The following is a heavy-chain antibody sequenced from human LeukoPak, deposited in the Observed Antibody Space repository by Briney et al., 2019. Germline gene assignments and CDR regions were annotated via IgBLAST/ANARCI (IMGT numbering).Heavy chain of an antibody. V-gene: IGHV4-59*01. CDR1: GGSISSYY. D-gene: IGHD5-18*01. Sequence: SETLSLTCTVSGGSISSYYWSWIRQPPGKGLEWIGYIYYSGSTNYNPSLKSRVTISVDTSKNQFSLKPSSVTAADTAVYYCARVNVVRYSYVVDYWGQGTLVTVSS. J-gene: IGHJ4*02. CDR2: IYYSGST. CDR3: ARVNVVRYSYVVDY.